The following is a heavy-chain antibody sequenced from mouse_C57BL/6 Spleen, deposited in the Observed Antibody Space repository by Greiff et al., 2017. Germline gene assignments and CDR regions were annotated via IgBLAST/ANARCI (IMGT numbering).Heavy chain of an antibody. CDR3: TRWPITTVVATNFDY. Sequence: VKLQQSGAELVRPGASVTLSCKASGYTFTDYEMHWVKQTPVHGLEWIGAIDPETGGTAYNQKFKGKAILTADKSSSTAYMELRSLTSEDSAVYYGTRWPITTVVATNFDYWGQGTTLTVSS. CDR1: GYTFTDYE. J-gene: IGHJ2*01. D-gene: IGHD1-1*01. CDR2: IDPETGGT. V-gene: IGHV1-15*01.